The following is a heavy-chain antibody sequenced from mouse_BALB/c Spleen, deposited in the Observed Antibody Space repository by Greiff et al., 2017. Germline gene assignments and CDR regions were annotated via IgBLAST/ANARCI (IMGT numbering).Heavy chain of an antibody. D-gene: IGHD2-3*01. CDR3: TRGDDGDAMDY. CDR2: ISSGGSDT. V-gene: IGHV5-6-4*01. CDR1: GFTFSSYT. Sequence: EVQVVESGGGLVKPGGSLKLSCAASGFTFSSYTMSWVRQNPEKRLEWVATISSGGSDTYYPDSVKGRFTISGDNARNTLYLQRSSLKSEDTAIYYCTRGDDGDAMDYWGQGTSVTVSS. J-gene: IGHJ4*01.